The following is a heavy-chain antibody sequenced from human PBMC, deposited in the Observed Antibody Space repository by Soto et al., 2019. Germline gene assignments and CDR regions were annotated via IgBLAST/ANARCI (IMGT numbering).Heavy chain of an antibody. CDR2: IIPIFGTA. J-gene: IGHJ3*02. D-gene: IGHD5-12*01. CDR3: ARGSGYDGDYAFDI. CDR1: GGTFSSYA. V-gene: IGHV1-69*13. Sequence: ASVKVSCKASGGTFSSYAISWVRQAPGQGLEWMGGIIPIFGTANYAQKFQGRVTITADESTSTAYMELSSLRSEDTAVYYCARGSGYDGDYAFDIWGQGTMVTVSS.